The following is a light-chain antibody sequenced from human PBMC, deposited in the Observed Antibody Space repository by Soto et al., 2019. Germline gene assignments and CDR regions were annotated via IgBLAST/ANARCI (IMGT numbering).Light chain of an antibody. CDR2: GAS. CDR3: QQYGNSPFT. V-gene: IGKV3-20*01. CDR1: QSVSNNF. Sequence: ESVLTQSPGTLSLSPGERATLSCRASQSVSNNFLAWYQQKPGQAPWLLIYGASSRATGIPDRFSGSGSGTDFTLTISRLEPEDFAVYYCQQYGNSPFTFGPGTKVDIK. J-gene: IGKJ3*01.